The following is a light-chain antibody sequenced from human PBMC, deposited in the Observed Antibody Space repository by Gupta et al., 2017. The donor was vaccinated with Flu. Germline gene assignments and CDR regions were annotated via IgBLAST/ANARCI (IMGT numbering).Light chain of an antibody. J-gene: IGKJ1*01. CDR3: QQRDNWPRT. V-gene: IGKV3-11*01. Sequence: EIVLTQSPATLFLSPGERATLSCRTSQSIRNYLAWYQQKPGRATRLLIYYASNRVTGIPARFSCSGSGTDFALTMISLELEDLPVYYCQQRDNWPRTFGQGTKVEIK. CDR2: YAS. CDR1: QSIRNY.